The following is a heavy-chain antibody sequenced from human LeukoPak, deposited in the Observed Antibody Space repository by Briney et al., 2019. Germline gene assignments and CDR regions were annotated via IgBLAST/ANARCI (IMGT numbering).Heavy chain of an antibody. CDR1: GLTFSRSW. CDR2: IKEDGSED. J-gene: IGHJ4*02. Sequence: PGGSLRLSCVASGLTFSRSWMSWVRQAPGRGLEWVANIKEDGSEDYYVDSVKGRFTISRDNAKNSLHLQMNSLRAEDTAVYFCAKDADGYNYWGQGTQVTVSS. V-gene: IGHV3-7*01. D-gene: IGHD5-24*01. CDR3: AKDADGYNY.